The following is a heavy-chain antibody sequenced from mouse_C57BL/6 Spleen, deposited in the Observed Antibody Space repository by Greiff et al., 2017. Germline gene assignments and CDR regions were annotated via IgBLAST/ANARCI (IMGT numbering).Heavy chain of an antibody. J-gene: IGHJ2*01. Sequence: EVKLVESGEGLVKPGGSLKLSCAASGFTFSSYAMSWVRQTPEKRLEWVAYISSGGDYIYYADTVKGRFTISRDNARNTLYLQMSSLKSEDTAMYYCTRDRGNGYFDYWGQGTTLTVSS. V-gene: IGHV5-9-1*02. D-gene: IGHD2-1*01. CDR3: TRDRGNGYFDY. CDR2: ISSGGDYI. CDR1: GFTFSSYA.